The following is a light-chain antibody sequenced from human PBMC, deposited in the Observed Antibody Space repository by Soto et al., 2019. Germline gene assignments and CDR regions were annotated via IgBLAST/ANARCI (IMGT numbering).Light chain of an antibody. CDR3: TSYTSTNTPVV. Sequence: QSALTKPASMSGSPGQSITISCTGTSSDVGGYNYVSWYQHHPGRAPKLIIYEVSHRPSGVSNRFSGSKSGNTASLTISGLQAEDEADYYCTSYTSTNTPVVFGGGTKVTVL. CDR1: SSDVGGYNY. CDR2: EVS. J-gene: IGLJ2*01. V-gene: IGLV2-14*01.